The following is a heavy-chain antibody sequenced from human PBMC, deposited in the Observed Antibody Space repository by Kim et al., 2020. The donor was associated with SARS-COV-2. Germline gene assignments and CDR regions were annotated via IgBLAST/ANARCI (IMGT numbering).Heavy chain of an antibody. D-gene: IGHD3-22*01. CDR2: ISYDGRNK. CDR1: GLSFDDSA. J-gene: IGHJ6*02. CDR3: ARGNYHESLRLSDYYNGMDV. V-gene: IGHV3-30-3*01. Sequence: GGSLRLSCAASGLSFDDSAMNWVRQAPGKGLEWLAVISYDGRNKDYADSVKGRFTISRDNSKRTLFLQMNSLRVEDTGVYYCARGNYHESLRLSDYYNGMDVWGQGTTVTVSS.